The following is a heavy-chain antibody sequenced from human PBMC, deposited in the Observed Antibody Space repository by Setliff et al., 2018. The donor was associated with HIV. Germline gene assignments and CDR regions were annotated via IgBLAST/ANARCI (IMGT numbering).Heavy chain of an antibody. J-gene: IGHJ6*03. CDR1: GFTFNSHS. CDR3: ARDQRPLPSSVWAMDV. Sequence: GGSLRLSCAASGFTFNSHSMNWVRQAPGKGLEWVSVISGSGGTTYYSDSVKGRFTISRDISKNTVHLQMNSLKVDDTAVYYCARDQRPLPSSVWAMDVWGKGTTVTVSS. CDR2: ISGSGGTT. V-gene: IGHV3-23*01. D-gene: IGHD3-22*01.